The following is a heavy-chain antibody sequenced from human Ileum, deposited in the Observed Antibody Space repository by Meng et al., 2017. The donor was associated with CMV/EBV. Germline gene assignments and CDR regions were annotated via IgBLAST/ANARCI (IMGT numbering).Heavy chain of an antibody. J-gene: IGHJ4*02. Sequence: ESLKISCAASGFTFSNYGMNWVRQAAGKGLEWVSSVSSSSSYIDYADSVKGRFTISRDNSENTLYLVMIGLRIENTAGYYCERAPFSCFDRSGYHPDYWGQGTLVTVSS. CDR2: VSSSSSYI. V-gene: IGHV3-21*04. CDR1: GFTFSNYG. D-gene: IGHD3-22*01. CDR3: ERAPFSCFDRSGYHPDY.